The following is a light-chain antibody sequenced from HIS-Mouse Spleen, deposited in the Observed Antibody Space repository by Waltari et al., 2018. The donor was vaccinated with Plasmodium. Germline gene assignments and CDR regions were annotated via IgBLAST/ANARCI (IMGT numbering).Light chain of an antibody. CDR3: QQYDNLPYT. V-gene: IGKV1-33*01. Sequence: IQMTQSPSSLSSSVGTTVTISCQASQEISNYLNWYQQKPGKAPKLLIYDASNLETGVPSRFSGSGSGTDFTFTISSLQPEDIATYYCQQYDNLPYTFGQGTKLEIK. CDR1: QEISNY. J-gene: IGKJ2*01. CDR2: DAS.